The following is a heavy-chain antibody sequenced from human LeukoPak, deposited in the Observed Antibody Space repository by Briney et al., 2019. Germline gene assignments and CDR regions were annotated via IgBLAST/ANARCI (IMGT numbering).Heavy chain of an antibody. CDR3: ARMDYDILTGYYPGYYFDY. J-gene: IGHJ4*02. CDR1: GFTFSSYS. CDR2: ISSSSSYI. Sequence: KAGGSRRLSCAASGFTFSSYSMNWVRQAPGKGLKWVSSISSSSSYIYYADSVKGRFTISRDNARNSLYLQMNSLRAEDTAVYYCARMDYDILTGYYPGYYFDYWGQGTLVTVSS. D-gene: IGHD3-9*01. V-gene: IGHV3-21*01.